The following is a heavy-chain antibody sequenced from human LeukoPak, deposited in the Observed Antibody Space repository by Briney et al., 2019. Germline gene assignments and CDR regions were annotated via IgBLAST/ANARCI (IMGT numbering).Heavy chain of an antibody. J-gene: IGHJ4*02. Sequence: GGSLRLSCAAFGFTFSSCSMSWVRQAPGRGLEWVANIKEDGSEKHYSDSVKGRFTISRDNAKNSLYLEVNSLRAEDTAMYYCARYHNLDYWGQGTLVTVSS. CDR3: ARYHNLDY. V-gene: IGHV3-7*03. CDR1: GFTFSSCS. CDR2: IKEDGSEK. D-gene: IGHD1-14*01.